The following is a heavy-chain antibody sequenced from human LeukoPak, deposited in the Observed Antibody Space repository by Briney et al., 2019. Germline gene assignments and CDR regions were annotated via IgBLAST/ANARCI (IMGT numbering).Heavy chain of an antibody. V-gene: IGHV4-34*01. Sequence: SETLSLTCAVYGGSFSGYYWSWIRQPPGKGLEWIGEINHSGSTNYNPFLKSRVTISVDTSKNQFSLKLSSVTAADTAVYYCARVRIAAAGKNYYYYGMDVWGQGTTVTVSS. CDR3: ARVRIAAAGKNYYYYGMDV. CDR2: INHSGST. J-gene: IGHJ6*02. CDR1: GGSFSGYY. D-gene: IGHD6-13*01.